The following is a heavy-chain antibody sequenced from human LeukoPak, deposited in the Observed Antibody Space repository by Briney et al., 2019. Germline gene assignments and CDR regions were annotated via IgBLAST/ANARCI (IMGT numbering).Heavy chain of an antibody. CDR3: AMVVTATIDY. Sequence: SETLSLTCTVYGGSFSGSYWSWICQPPGKGLEWIGDINHSGSTNYNPSLKSRVTISVDTSKNQFSLKLSSVTAADTAVYYCAMVVTATIDYWGQGTLVTVSS. V-gene: IGHV4-34*01. D-gene: IGHD2-21*02. CDR2: INHSGST. CDR1: GGSFSGSY. J-gene: IGHJ4*02.